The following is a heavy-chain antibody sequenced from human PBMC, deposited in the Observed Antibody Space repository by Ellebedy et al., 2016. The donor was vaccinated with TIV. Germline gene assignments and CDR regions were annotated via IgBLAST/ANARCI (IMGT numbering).Heavy chain of an antibody. V-gene: IGHV3-33*08. D-gene: IGHD6-25*01. CDR1: GFTFSTYS. Sequence: GGSLRLSCAASGFTFSTYSMNWVRQAPGKGLEWVALLWHDGSNNYYAESVKGRFTISRDNSKNTVYLQMNSLRAEDTAVYYCARVRGRFSSGGLDYWGQGTLVTVSS. CDR2: LWHDGSNN. CDR3: ARVRGRFSSGGLDY. J-gene: IGHJ4*02.